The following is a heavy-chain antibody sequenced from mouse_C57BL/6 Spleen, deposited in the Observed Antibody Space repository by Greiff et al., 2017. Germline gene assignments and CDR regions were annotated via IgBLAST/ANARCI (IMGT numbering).Heavy chain of an antibody. Sequence: VKLMESGPELVKPGASVKISCKASGYAFSSSWMNWVKQRPGKGLEWIGRIYPGDGDTNYNGKFKGKATLTADKSSSTAYMQLSSLTSEDSAVYFCASYDGYSPWFAYWGQGTLVTVSA. CDR3: ASYDGYSPWFAY. CDR1: GYAFSSSW. J-gene: IGHJ3*01. D-gene: IGHD2-3*01. V-gene: IGHV1-82*01. CDR2: IYPGDGDT.